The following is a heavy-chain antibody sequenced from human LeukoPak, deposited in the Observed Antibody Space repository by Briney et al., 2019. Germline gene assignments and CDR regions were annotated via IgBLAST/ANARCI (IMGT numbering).Heavy chain of an antibody. CDR3: ARAIYYYDSSGYYLLSGGHAYYFDY. J-gene: IGHJ4*02. V-gene: IGHV4-39*07. CDR1: GGSISSSSYY. Sequence: PSETLSLTCTVSGGSISSSSYYWGWIRQPPGKGLEWIGSIYYSGSTYYNPSLKSRVTISVDTSKNQFSLKLSSVTAADTAVYYCARAIYYYDSSGYYLLSGGHAYYFDYWGQGTLVTVSS. CDR2: IYYSGST. D-gene: IGHD3-22*01.